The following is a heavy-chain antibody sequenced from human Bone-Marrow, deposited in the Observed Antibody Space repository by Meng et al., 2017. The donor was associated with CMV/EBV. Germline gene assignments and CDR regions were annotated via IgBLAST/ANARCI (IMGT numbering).Heavy chain of an antibody. CDR2: MNPNSGNT. D-gene: IGHD6-6*01. CDR3: AGGTYSSWCLGFYYYEYGMDV. CDR1: GYTFTSYD. J-gene: IGHJ6*02. V-gene: IGHV1-8*01. Sequence: ASAKVSCKASGYTFTSYDINWVRQATGQGLEWMGWMNPNSGNTGYAQKFQGRVTMTRNTSISTAYMELSSLRSEDKAVYDCAGGTYSSWCLGFYYYEYGMDVWGQGTTVTVSS.